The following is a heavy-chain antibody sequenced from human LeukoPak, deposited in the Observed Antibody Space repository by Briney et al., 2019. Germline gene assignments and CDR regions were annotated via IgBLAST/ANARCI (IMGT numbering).Heavy chain of an antibody. CDR1: GFTFSSYS. J-gene: IGHJ4*02. V-gene: IGHV3-21*01. CDR2: ISSSSSYI. D-gene: IGHD2-21*01. CDR3: ARGVITYYYDY. Sequence: GGSLRLSCAASGFTFSSYSMSWVRQAPGKGLEWVSSISSSSSYIYYADSVKGRFTISRDNAKNSLYLQMNSLRAEDTAVYYCARGVITYYYDYWGQGTLVTVSS.